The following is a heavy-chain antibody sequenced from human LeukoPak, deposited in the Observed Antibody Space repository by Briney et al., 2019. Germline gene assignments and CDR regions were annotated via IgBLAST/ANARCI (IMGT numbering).Heavy chain of an antibody. Sequence: GGSLRLSCSASGFTFDTYAMTWVRQAPGKGLEWDSAISGGGGSTYYADSVKGRFTISRDNSQNTMVLQVKSLKVEDTAVYYCAKGMSFGSGSSLEYWGQGTLVAVSS. CDR2: ISGGGGST. J-gene: IGHJ4*02. CDR1: GFTFDTYA. V-gene: IGHV3-23*01. D-gene: IGHD3-10*01. CDR3: AKGMSFGSGSSLEY.